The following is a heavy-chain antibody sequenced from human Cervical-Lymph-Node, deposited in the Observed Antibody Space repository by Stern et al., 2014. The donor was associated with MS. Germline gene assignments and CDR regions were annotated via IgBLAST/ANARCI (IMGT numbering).Heavy chain of an antibody. CDR3: ARDQGDYGSGSENSWFDP. J-gene: IGHJ5*02. CDR2: IIPMLGRT. V-gene: IGHV1-69*06. D-gene: IGHD3-10*01. Sequence: VQLVQSGAEAKKPGSSVKVSCKASRDTFSHYALSWVRQAPGQGLEWMGGIIPMLGRTSYAQKFQDRVTIIADISTNIVYMELSSLKSEDTALYFCARDQGDYGSGSENSWFDPWGQGTLVTVSS. CDR1: RDTFSHYA.